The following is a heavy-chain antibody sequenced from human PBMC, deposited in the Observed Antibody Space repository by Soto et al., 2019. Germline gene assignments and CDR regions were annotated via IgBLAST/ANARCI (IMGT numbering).Heavy chain of an antibody. CDR3: VGDQDVHTPMVHGNY. Sequence: EVQLVESGGGLVQPGESLRLSCTASGITFSSYSMNWVRQAPGKGLEWLSYISSSKTTYADSVKGRFTISRDNAKNSVYLQMNSLRHEDTAVYYCVGDQDVHTPMVHGNYWGRGTRVTVSS. V-gene: IGHV3-48*02. CDR1: GITFSSYS. J-gene: IGHJ4*02. D-gene: IGHD5-18*01. CDR2: ISSSKTT.